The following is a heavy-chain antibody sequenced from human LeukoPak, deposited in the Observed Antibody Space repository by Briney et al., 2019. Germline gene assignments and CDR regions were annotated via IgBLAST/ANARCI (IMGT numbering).Heavy chain of an antibody. CDR2: IIPIFGTA. D-gene: IGHD4-23*01. J-gene: IGHJ6*02. Sequence: PRASVKVSCKASGGTFSSYAISWVRQAPGQGLEWMGGIIPIFGTANYAQKFQGRVTITADESTSTAYMELSSLRSEDTAVYYCAHTVGPWHYYGMDVWGQGTTVTVSS. V-gene: IGHV1-69*13. CDR3: AHTVGPWHYYGMDV. CDR1: GGTFSSYA.